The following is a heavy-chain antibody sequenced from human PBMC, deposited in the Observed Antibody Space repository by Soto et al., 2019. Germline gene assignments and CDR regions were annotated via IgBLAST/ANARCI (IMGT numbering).Heavy chain of an antibody. CDR3: AREIWLSSCLDY. D-gene: IGHD3-16*01. J-gene: IGHJ4*02. CDR2: INAGNGNT. V-gene: IGHV1-3*01. CDR1: GYTFTSYA. Sequence: QVQLVQSGAEVKKPGASVKVSCKASGYTFTSYAMRWVRQAPGQRLEWMGWINAGNGNTKYSQKFQGRVTITRDTSASTAYMELSSLRSEDTAVYYCAREIWLSSCLDYWGQGTLVTVSS.